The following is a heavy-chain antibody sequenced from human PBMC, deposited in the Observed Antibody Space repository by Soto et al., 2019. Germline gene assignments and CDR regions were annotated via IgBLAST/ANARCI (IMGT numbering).Heavy chain of an antibody. J-gene: IGHJ6*02. CDR3: ARDGDYVDIVATITGNYYYYGMDV. Sequence: GGSLRLSCAASGFTFSSYGMHWVRQAPGKGLEWVAVIWYDGSNKYYADSVKGRFTISRDNSKNTLYLQMNSLRAEDTAVYYCARDGDYVDIVATITGNYYYYGMDVWGQGTTVTVSS. D-gene: IGHD5-12*01. CDR1: GFTFSSYG. V-gene: IGHV3-33*01. CDR2: IWYDGSNK.